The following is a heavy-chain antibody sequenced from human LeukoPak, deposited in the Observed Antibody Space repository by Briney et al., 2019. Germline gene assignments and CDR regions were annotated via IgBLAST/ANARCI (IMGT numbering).Heavy chain of an antibody. Sequence: PGGSLRLSCAASGFTFSSYAMSWVRQAPGKGLEWVSSISSSSSYIYYADSVKGRFTISRDNAKNSLYLQMNSLRAEDTAVYYCARDHLRADYGDFGYWGQGTLVTVSS. CDR3: ARDHLRADYGDFGY. V-gene: IGHV3-21*01. D-gene: IGHD4-17*01. J-gene: IGHJ4*02. CDR2: ISSSSSYI. CDR1: GFTFSSYA.